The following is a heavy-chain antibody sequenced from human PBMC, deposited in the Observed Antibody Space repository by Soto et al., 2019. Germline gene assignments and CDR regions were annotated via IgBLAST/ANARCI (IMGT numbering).Heavy chain of an antibody. Sequence: QVQLVESGGAVVQPGRSLRLSCVASGFTLSNTGMHWVRQAPAKGLEWVAMISQDGSNTYYGDSVKGRFTISRDNSWNTLYLQMDSLRPEDTSVYYCAKDWGSSGWFNWFDPWGQGTLVTVSS. D-gene: IGHD6-19*01. J-gene: IGHJ5*02. V-gene: IGHV3-30*18. CDR3: AKDWGSSGWFNWFDP. CDR1: GFTLSNTG. CDR2: ISQDGSNT.